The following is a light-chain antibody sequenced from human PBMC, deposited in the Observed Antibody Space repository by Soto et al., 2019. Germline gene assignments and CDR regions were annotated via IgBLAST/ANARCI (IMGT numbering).Light chain of an antibody. J-gene: IGLJ7*01. CDR3: CSYASSGSFV. CDR1: SSDVGTYKL. Sequence: QSALTQPASVSGSPGQSITISGTGTSSDVGTYKLVSWYQQHPGKAPKLMIYEGSKRPSGVSNRFSGSKSGNTASLTISGLQAEDEADYYCCSYASSGSFVFGTGTQLTVL. V-gene: IGLV2-23*01. CDR2: EGS.